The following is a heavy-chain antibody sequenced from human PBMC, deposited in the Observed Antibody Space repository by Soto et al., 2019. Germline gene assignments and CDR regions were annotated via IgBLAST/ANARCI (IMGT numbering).Heavy chain of an antibody. D-gene: IGHD3-3*01. CDR1: GFTFSSYG. Sequence: GGSLRLSCAASGFTFSSYGMHWVRQAPGKGLEWVAVISYDGSNKYYADSVKGRFTISRDNSKNTLYLQMNSLRAEDTAVYYCAKDGGGGTYYDFWSGYPSYFDYWGQGTLVTVPQ. CDR2: ISYDGSNK. V-gene: IGHV3-30*18. CDR3: AKDGGGGTYYDFWSGYPSYFDY. J-gene: IGHJ4*02.